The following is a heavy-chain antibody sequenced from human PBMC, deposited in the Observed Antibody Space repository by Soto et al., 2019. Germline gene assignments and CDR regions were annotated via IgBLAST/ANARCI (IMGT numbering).Heavy chain of an antibody. CDR3: AEDTPSERILPSYGIDV. V-gene: IGHV3-23*01. D-gene: IGHD3-3*01. Sequence: GGSLRLSCAASGFTFDSCVMSWVRQAQGKGLEWLSVINGSGRYTYYADSVKGRFTISRDNSKNTLYLQMNSMRVEDTALYYVAEDTPSERILPSYGIDVWGEWPPHTLSS. CDR2: INGSGRYT. J-gene: IGHJ6*01. CDR1: GFTFDSCV.